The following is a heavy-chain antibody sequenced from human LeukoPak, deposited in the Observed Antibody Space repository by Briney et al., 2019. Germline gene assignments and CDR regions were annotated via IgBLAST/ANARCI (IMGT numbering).Heavy chain of an antibody. D-gene: IGHD1-1*01. CDR3: ARGPAGYN. Sequence: QTGGSLRLPCAASGFTVSSNHMSWVRQAPGKGLEWVSVIYSGGSTDYADSVKGRFTISRDNLKNTLYLQMNSLRAEDTAVYYCARGPAGYNWGQGTLVTFSS. V-gene: IGHV3-53*01. CDR2: IYSGGST. J-gene: IGHJ4*02. CDR1: GFTVSSNH.